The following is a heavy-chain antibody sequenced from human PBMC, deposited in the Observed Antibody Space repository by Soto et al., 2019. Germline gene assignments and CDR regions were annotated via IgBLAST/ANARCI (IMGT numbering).Heavy chain of an antibody. D-gene: IGHD3-22*01. CDR2: INHSGST. Sequence: SETLSLTCAVYGGSFSGYYWSWIRQPPGKGLEWIGEINHSGSTNYNPSLKSRVTISVDTSKNQFSLKLSSVTAADTALYTTPGGGSIVVATRRLMDVWGKGTTVTVSS. CDR1: GGSFSGYY. J-gene: IGHJ6*03. V-gene: IGHV4-34*01. CDR3: PGGGSIVVATRRLMDV.